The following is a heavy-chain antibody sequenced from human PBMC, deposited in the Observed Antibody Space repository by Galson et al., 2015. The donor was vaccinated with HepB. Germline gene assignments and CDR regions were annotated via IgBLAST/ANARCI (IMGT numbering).Heavy chain of an antibody. J-gene: IGHJ6*03. D-gene: IGHD4-17*01. Sequence: SVKVSCKASGYTFTGYYMHWVRQAPGQGLEWMGRINPNSGGTNYAQKFQGRVTMTRDTFISTAYMELSRLRSDDTAVYYCARGTSYGALWDYYYYMDVWGKGTTVTVSS. CDR2: INPNSGGT. CDR1: GYTFTGYY. CDR3: ARGTSYGALWDYYYYMDV. V-gene: IGHV1-2*06.